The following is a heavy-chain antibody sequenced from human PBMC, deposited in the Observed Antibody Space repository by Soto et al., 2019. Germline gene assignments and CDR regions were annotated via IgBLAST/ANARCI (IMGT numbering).Heavy chain of an antibody. J-gene: IGHJ4*02. V-gene: IGHV1-3*01. D-gene: IGHD1-26*01. CDR2: INAGNGNT. CDR1: GYTFTSYA. CDR3: ARGLGLYYFDY. Sequence: ASVKVSCKASGYTFTSYAMQWVRQAPGQRLEWMGWINAGNGNTKYSQKFQGRVTITRDTSASTAYMELSSLRSEDTAVYYCARGLGLYYFDYWGQGTLVTVSS.